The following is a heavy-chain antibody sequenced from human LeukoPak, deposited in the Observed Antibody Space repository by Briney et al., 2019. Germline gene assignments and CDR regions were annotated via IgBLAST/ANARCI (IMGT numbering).Heavy chain of an antibody. CDR3: ARRDDAFDI. V-gene: IGHV3-48*03. CDR2: ISSSGSTI. J-gene: IGHJ3*02. CDR1: GFTFSSYE. Sequence: GGSLRLSCAASGFTFSSYEMNWVRQAPGKGLEWVSYISSSGSTIYYADSVKGRFTISRDNAKNSLYLQMNSLRAEDTAVYYCARRDDAFDIWGQGTMVAVSS.